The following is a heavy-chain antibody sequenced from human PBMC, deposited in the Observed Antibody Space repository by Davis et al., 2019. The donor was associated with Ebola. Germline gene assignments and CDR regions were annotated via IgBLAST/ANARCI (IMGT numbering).Heavy chain of an antibody. CDR3: ASPGGY. Sequence: PGGSLRLSCTVSGGSISSSSYYWGWIRQPPGKGLEWIGSIYYSGSTYYNPSLKSRVTISVDTSKNQFSLKLSSVTAADTAIYYCASPGGYWGQGTLVTVSS. D-gene: IGHD3-10*01. V-gene: IGHV4-39*07. CDR2: IYYSGST. J-gene: IGHJ4*02. CDR1: GGSISSSSYY.